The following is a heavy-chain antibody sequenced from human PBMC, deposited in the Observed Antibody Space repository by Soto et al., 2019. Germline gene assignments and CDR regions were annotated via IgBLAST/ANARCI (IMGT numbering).Heavy chain of an antibody. CDR1: GYTFTNHG. CDR3: ARETIPQMYYYGTDV. V-gene: IGHV1-18*01. D-gene: IGHD3-16*01. Sequence: QVQLVQSGAEVREPGASVKVSCKASGYTFTNHGISWVRQAPGQGLEWIGWISAYNGKIDYAQKVQGRITMTTDTSTSTAFMELRSLRSDDTAVYYCARETIPQMYYYGTDVWGQGTTVIVSS. J-gene: IGHJ6*02. CDR2: ISAYNGKI.